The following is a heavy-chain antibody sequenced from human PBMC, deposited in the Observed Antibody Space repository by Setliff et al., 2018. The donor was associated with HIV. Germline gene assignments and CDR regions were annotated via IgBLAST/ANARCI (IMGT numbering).Heavy chain of an antibody. J-gene: IGHJ4*02. CDR2: IYPGDSDP. V-gene: IGHV5-51*01. CDR1: GYTFTSYW. Sequence: GESLKIPWKGSGYTFTSYWIGWVRQMPGKGLEWMGIIYPGDSDPRYSPSFQGRVTISADKSINTAYLQWSSLKASDTAMYYCASAGSGSYYNAPHYWGQGTLVTVSS. CDR3: ASAGSGSYYNAPHY. D-gene: IGHD3-10*01.